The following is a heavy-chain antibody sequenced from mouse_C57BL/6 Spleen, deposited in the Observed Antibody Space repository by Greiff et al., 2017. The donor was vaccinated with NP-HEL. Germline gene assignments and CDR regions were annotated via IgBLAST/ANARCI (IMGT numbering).Heavy chain of an antibody. CDR3: ARVYYGSRRAMDY. D-gene: IGHD1-1*01. J-gene: IGHJ4*01. CDR1: GYNFTSYW. Sequence: QVQLQQPGAELVKPGASVKMSCKASGYNFTSYWITWVKQRPGQGLEWIGDIYPGSGSTPYTEKFKSKATLTVDTSSSTAYMQLSSLTSEDSAVYYCARVYYGSRRAMDYWGQGTSVTVSS. V-gene: IGHV1-55*01. CDR2: IYPGSGST.